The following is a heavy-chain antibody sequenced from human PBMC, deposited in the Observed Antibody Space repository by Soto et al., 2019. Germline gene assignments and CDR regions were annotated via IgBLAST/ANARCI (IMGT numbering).Heavy chain of an antibody. J-gene: IGHJ3*02. CDR2: IYYSGST. D-gene: IGHD3-10*01. CDR3: ARVWGGAFDI. Sequence: SETLCLTWTVFGGSIVNFCGRRIRQPTGKGLEWIGYIYYSGSTNYNHSLKSRVTISVDTSKNQFSLKLSSVTAADTAVYYCARVWGGAFDIWGQGTMVTVSS. V-gene: IGHV4-59*01. CDR1: GGSIVNFC.